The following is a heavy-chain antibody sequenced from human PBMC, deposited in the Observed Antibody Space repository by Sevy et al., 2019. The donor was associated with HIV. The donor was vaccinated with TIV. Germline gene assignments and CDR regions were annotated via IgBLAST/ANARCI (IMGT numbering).Heavy chain of an antibody. CDR2: IYPGDSDT. D-gene: IGHD2-2*01. Sequence: GESLKISCKGSGYSFTSYWIGWVRQMPGKGLEWMGIIYPGDSDTRYSQSFQGQVNISADKSISTAYLQWSSLKASDTAMYYCARQGNYCSSTSCPGWWFDPWGQGTLVTVSS. V-gene: IGHV5-51*01. CDR3: ARQGNYCSSTSCPGWWFDP. CDR1: GYSFTSYW. J-gene: IGHJ5*02.